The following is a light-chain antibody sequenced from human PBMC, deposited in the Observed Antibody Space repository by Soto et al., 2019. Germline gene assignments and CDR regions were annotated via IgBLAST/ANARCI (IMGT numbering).Light chain of an antibody. CDR1: QSVSSN. Sequence: ELVMTQSPAALSVSPGERATLSCRASQSVSSNLAWYQQKPGQAPRLLIYGASTRATGIPARFSGSGSGTEFTLTVSSLQSEDFAVYYCQQYNNWPPRATFGPGTKVDI. CDR3: QQYNNWPPRAT. V-gene: IGKV3-15*01. CDR2: GAS. J-gene: IGKJ3*01.